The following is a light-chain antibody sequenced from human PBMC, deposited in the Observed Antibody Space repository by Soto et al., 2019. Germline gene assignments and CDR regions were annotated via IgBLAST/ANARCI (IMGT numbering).Light chain of an antibody. CDR2: DVS. V-gene: IGLV2-14*01. CDR3: TSYTSSGNYV. CDR1: SRDVGAYYY. J-gene: IGLJ1*01. Sequence: QSVLSQPASVSVSPGQWVAISATGTSRDVGAYYYVSWYQQHTVKAPKLMNNDVSNRTSGVSNRFSGSKSANTASLTISGLQAEDEADYYCTSYTSSGNYVFGTGTKVTVL.